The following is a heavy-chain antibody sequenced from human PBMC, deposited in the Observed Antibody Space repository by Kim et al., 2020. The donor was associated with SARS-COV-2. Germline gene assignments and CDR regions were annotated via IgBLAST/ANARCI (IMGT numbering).Heavy chain of an antibody. Sequence: AQKFQERVTITRDMSTSTAYMELSSLRSEDTAVYYCAADPIDYGDYSMTYWGQGTLVTVSS. CDR3: AADPIDYGDYSMTY. J-gene: IGHJ4*02. V-gene: IGHV1-58*01. D-gene: IGHD4-17*01.